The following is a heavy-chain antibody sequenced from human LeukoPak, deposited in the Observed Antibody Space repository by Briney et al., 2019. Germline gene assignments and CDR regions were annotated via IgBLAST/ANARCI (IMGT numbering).Heavy chain of an antibody. Sequence: SETLSLTCAVSGGSISSSNWWSWIRQPPGKGLEWIGSIYYSGSTYYNPSLKSRVTISVDTSKNQFSLKLSSVTAADTAVYYCARLSRVVVTAIDYWGQGTLVTVSS. J-gene: IGHJ4*02. CDR2: IYYSGST. CDR3: ARLSRVVVTAIDY. CDR1: GGSISSSNW. D-gene: IGHD2-21*02. V-gene: IGHV4-39*01.